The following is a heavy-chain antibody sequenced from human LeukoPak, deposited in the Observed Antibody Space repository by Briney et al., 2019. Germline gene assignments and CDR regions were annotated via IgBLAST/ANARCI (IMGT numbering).Heavy chain of an antibody. CDR2: IIPIFGTA. CDR1: GGTFSSYA. CDR3: ARMGPPGRGYSYGLNWFDP. V-gene: IGHV1-69*05. Sequence: SVKVSCKASGGTFSSYAISWVRQAPGQGLEWMGGIIPIFGTANYAQKFQGRVTITTDESTSTAYMELSSLRSEDTAVYYCARMGPPGRGYSYGLNWFDPWGQGTLVTVSS. D-gene: IGHD5-18*01. J-gene: IGHJ5*02.